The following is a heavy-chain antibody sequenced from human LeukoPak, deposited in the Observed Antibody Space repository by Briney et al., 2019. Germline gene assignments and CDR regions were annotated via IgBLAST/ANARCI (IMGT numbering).Heavy chain of an antibody. CDR1: GFTFSSYW. CDR3: ARGGSLDV. V-gene: IGHV3-7*01. CDR2: IKPDGSEK. J-gene: IGHJ6*02. Sequence: GGSLRLSCAASGFTFSSYWMSGVRQAPGKGLEWVANIKPDGSEKYYVDSVKGRLTISRDSARNSLCLQMNSLRAEDTAVYFCARGGSLDVWGQGTTVTVSS.